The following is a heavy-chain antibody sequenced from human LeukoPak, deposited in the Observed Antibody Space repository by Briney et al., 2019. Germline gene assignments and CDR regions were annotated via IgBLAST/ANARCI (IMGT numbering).Heavy chain of an antibody. Sequence: GGSLRLSCAASGFTFSSYGMHWVRQAPGKGLEWVAVIWYDGSKKYYADSVKGRFTISRDNSKNTLYLQMNSLRAEDTAAYYCARDRGDFWSRYYTLDYWGQGTLVTVSS. CDR3: ARDRGDFWSRYYTLDY. CDR2: IWYDGSKK. J-gene: IGHJ4*02. CDR1: GFTFSSYG. V-gene: IGHV3-33*01. D-gene: IGHD3-3*01.